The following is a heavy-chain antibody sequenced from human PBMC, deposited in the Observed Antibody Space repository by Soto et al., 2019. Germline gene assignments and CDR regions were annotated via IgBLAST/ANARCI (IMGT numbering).Heavy chain of an antibody. CDR2: INPHSGAT. V-gene: IGHV1-2*02. CDR1: GYIFSANY. D-gene: IGHD3-10*01. J-gene: IGHJ5*02. Sequence: QVILVQSGAEVPKPGASLKVSCKASGYIFSANYIHWVRQAPGQGLEWLGWINPHSGATNYAQKFLGRVTMSADTSASTAYMDLARLTSDDTAVYYCVSAHALGFSNWFDPWGRGTLVTVSS. CDR3: VSAHALGFSNWFDP.